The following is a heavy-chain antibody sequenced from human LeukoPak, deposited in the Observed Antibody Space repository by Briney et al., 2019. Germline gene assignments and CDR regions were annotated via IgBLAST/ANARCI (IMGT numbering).Heavy chain of an antibody. CDR1: SGSISTSNYY. V-gene: IGHV4-61*05. J-gene: IGHJ6*03. CDR2: IFYSGST. Sequence: SETLSLTCTVSSGSISTSNYYWGWVRQPPGKALEWIGNIFYSGSTNYNPSLKSRVTISVDTSKNQFSLKLSSVTAADTAVYYCARLRGSSWYTYYYYYMDVWGKGTTVTISS. D-gene: IGHD6-13*01. CDR3: ARLRGSSWYTYYYYYMDV.